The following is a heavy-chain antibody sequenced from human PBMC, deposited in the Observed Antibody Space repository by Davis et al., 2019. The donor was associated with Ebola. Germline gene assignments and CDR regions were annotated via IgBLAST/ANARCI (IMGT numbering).Heavy chain of an antibody. CDR3: AREDYDFWSGPRPAFDI. CDR2: ISYDGSNK. Sequence: PGGSLRLSCAASGFTFSSYGMHWVRQAPGKGLEWVAVISYDGSNKYYADSVKGRFTISRDNAKNSLYLQMNSLRDEDTAVYYCAREDYDFWSGPRPAFDIWGQGTMVTVSS. D-gene: IGHD3-3*01. CDR1: GFTFSSYG. J-gene: IGHJ3*02. V-gene: IGHV3-30*03.